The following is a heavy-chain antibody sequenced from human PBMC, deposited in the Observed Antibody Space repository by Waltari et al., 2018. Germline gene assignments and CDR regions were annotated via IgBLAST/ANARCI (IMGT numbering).Heavy chain of an antibody. D-gene: IGHD3-9*01. CDR2: TLPSFSTA. CDR3: AVRKYDILTGYYNVPYYFDY. J-gene: IGHJ4*02. CDR1: GGTFSSYA. V-gene: IGHV1-69*01. Sequence: QVQLVQSGAEVKKPGSSVKVSCKASGGTFSSYAISWVRQAPGHGLECMGGTLPSFSTANYAQKFQDPVTITADVSTSTAYIELRSLISEDTAVYYCAVRKYDILTGYYNVPYYFDYWGQGTLVTVSS.